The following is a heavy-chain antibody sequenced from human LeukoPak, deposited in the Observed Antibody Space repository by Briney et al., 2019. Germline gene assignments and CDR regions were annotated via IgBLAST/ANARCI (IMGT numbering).Heavy chain of an antibody. V-gene: IGHV3-30*02. CDR1: GFTSSSDA. Sequence: GGSLRLSCVASGFTSSSDAMRWVRHARGRGLGWVSFIRHDGGNKYYADSVKGRFTITRDNYKKTLYLQMNSLRAEDTAVYYCGKGYSSSFWNNYDGMDVRGQGATVTVSS. CDR3: GKGYSSSFWNNYDGMDV. D-gene: IGHD6-13*01. CDR2: IRHDGGNK. J-gene: IGHJ6*02.